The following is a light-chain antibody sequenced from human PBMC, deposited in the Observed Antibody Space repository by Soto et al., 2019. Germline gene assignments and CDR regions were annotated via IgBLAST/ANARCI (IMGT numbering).Light chain of an antibody. Sequence: EKVLSQQLDNLSLSPGASATPSSRASQSVSSHLAWYQQKPGQAPKLLIHGATTRATGIPSRFSGSGSGTEFTLTISSLLSEDFAIYSCQQNNSRTWTFGQGTKVDIK. CDR1: QSVSSH. V-gene: IGKV3-15*01. CDR2: GAT. CDR3: QQNNSRTWT. J-gene: IGKJ1*01.